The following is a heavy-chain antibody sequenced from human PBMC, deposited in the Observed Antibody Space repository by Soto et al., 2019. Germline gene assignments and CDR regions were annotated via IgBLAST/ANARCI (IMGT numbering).Heavy chain of an antibody. V-gene: IGHV3-15*07. CDR1: GFTFSNAW. J-gene: IGHJ4*02. CDR3: TTPELELVDLTVSLIDY. Sequence: GGSLRLSCAASGFTFSNAWMNWVRQAPGKGLEWVGRIKSKTDGGTTDYAAPVKGRFTISRDDSKNTLYLQMNSLKTEDTAVYYCTTPELELVDLTVSLIDYWGQGTLVTVSS. CDR2: IKSKTDGGTT. D-gene: IGHD1-7*01.